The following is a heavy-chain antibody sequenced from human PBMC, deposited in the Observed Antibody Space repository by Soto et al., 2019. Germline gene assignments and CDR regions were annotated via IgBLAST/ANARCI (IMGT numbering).Heavy chain of an antibody. CDR1: GFTFSDYY. V-gene: IGHV3-11*06. Sequence: PGGSLRLFCAASGFTFSDYYMSWIRQAPGKGLEWVSYISSSSYTNYADSVKGRFTISRDNAKNSLYLQMNSLRAEDTAVYYCARDRAAAGTGYYYGMDVWGQGTTVTVPS. D-gene: IGHD6-13*01. CDR2: ISSSSYT. CDR3: ARDRAAAGTGYYYGMDV. J-gene: IGHJ6*02.